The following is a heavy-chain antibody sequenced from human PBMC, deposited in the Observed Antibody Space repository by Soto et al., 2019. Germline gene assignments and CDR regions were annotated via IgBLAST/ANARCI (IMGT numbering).Heavy chain of an antibody. CDR3: ARGPMVRGVITDDY. Sequence: QVQLVQSGAEVKKPGSSVKVSCKASGGTFSSYTISWVRQAPGQGLEWMGRIIPILGIANYAQKFQGRVTITADKSTSTAYMELSSLRSEDTAVYYCARGPMVRGVITDDYWGQGTLATVSS. V-gene: IGHV1-69*02. CDR1: GGTFSSYT. CDR2: IIPILGIA. J-gene: IGHJ4*02. D-gene: IGHD3-10*01.